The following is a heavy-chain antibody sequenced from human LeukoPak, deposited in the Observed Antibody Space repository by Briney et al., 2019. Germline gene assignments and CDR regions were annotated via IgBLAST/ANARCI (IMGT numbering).Heavy chain of an antibody. Sequence: ASVKVSCKASGYTFTGYYMHWVRQAPGQRLEWMGWINPNSGGTNYAQKFQGRVTMTRDTSISTAYVELSRLRSDDTAVYYCARGEAGYYYYMDVWGKGTTVTVSS. J-gene: IGHJ6*03. CDR1: GYTFTGYY. CDR3: ARGEAGYYYYMDV. CDR2: INPNSGGT. D-gene: IGHD3-10*01. V-gene: IGHV1-2*02.